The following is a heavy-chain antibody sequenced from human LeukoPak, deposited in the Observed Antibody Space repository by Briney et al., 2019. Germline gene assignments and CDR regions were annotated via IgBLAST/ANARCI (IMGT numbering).Heavy chain of an antibody. J-gene: IGHJ6*02. CDR3: AKDVRVGGGGMDV. Sequence: GGSLRLSCAASGFTLSTYAMTWARQAPGKGLEWVSLISDSGGNTYYADSVKGRFTISRDNSKNTLSLQMNSLRAEDTAVYYCAKDVRVGGGGMDVWGQGTPVTVSS. CDR1: GFTLSTYA. CDR2: ISDSGGNT. D-gene: IGHD1-26*01. V-gene: IGHV3-23*01.